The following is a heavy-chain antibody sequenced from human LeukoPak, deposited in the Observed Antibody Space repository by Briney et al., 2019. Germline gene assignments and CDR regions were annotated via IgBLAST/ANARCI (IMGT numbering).Heavy chain of an antibody. D-gene: IGHD2/OR15-2a*01. CDR3: ASLPKYVSSLKGFDI. CDR2: MCYGGTS. V-gene: IGHV4-39*01. J-gene: IGHJ3*02. Sequence: SETLSLTCTVSGGSISSGTYYWGWLRQPPGKGLEWIGSMCYGGTSYYNPSLKSRVTTSVDTSKNQFSLRVSSVTAADTAVYYCASLPKYVSSLKGFDIWGQGTMVTVSS. CDR1: GGSISSGTYY.